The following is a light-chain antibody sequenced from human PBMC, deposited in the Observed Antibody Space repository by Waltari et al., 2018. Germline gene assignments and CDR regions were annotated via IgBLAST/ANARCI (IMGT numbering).Light chain of an antibody. V-gene: IGKV1-9*01. CDR1: QVILGY. CDR2: ATT. CDR3: QQLKSNPIT. J-gene: IGKJ5*01. Sequence: TQLTQSPSSLSASVGDRVTITCRASQVILGYLAWYQQRPGKAPKFLIYATTTLRSGVPSRFSGSGSGTDFTLTISDLQPEDFATYYCQQLKSNPITFGQGTRLEIK.